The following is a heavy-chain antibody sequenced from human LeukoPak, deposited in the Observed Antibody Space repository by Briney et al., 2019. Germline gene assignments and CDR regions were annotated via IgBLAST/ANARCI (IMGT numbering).Heavy chain of an antibody. CDR1: GFTFSSYS. CDR3: ARDCSSTSSYNRIDY. V-gene: IGHV3-21*01. D-gene: IGHD2-2*02. J-gene: IGHJ4*02. CDR2: ISSSSSYI. Sequence: PGGSLRLSCAASGFTFSSYSMNWVRQAPGKGLEWVSSISSSSSYIYYADSVKGRFTISRDNAKNSRYLQMNSLRAEDTAVYYCARDCSSTSSYNRIDYWGQGTLVTVSS.